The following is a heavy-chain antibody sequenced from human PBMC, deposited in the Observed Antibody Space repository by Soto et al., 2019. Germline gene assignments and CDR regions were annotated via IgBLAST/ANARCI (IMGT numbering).Heavy chain of an antibody. CDR1: GFTFSSYG. CDR2: ISYDGSNK. D-gene: IGHD5-18*01. CDR3: ARDQYSYGDVYYYYGMDV. Sequence: GGSLRLSCAASGFTFSSYGMHWVRQAPGKGLEWVAVISYDGSNKYYADSVKGRFTISRDNSKNTLYLQMNSLRAEDTAVFYCARDQYSYGDVYYYYGMDVWGQGTRVTVSS. V-gene: IGHV3-30*03. J-gene: IGHJ6*02.